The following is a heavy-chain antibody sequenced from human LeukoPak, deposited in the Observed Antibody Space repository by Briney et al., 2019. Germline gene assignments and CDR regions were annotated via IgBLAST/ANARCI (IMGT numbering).Heavy chain of an antibody. CDR1: GFTFSSYT. CDR2: ISSSGSYI. V-gene: IGHV3-21*01. D-gene: IGHD6-19*01. CDR3: ARDGSSGWPNPLAY. J-gene: IGHJ4*02. Sequence: GGSLRLSCAASGFTFSSYTMNWVRQAPGKGLEWVSSISSSGSYIYYAASVKGRFTISRDNAKNSLYLQMDTLRVEDTALYYYARDGSSGWPNPLAYWGQGTLVTVSS.